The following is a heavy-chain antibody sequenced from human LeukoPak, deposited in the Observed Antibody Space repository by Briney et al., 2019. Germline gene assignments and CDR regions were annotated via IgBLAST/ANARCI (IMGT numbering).Heavy chain of an antibody. Sequence: PSETLSLTRVVSGGSINGYYWSWIRQSPGKGLEWIAYIHSNGNTNYNPSFNSRVTLLVDTSVNQLSLRLTSVAAADTAIYYCARQPSATAALDIWGQGTMVIVSS. CDR3: ARQPSATAALDI. V-gene: IGHV4-59*08. J-gene: IGHJ3*02. CDR1: GGSINGYY. D-gene: IGHD5-18*01. CDR2: IHSNGNT.